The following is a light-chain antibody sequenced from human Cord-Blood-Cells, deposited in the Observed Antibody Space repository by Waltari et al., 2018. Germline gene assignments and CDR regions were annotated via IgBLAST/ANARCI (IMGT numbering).Light chain of an antibody. CDR1: SSDVRGYNY. Sequence: QSALTQPASVSGPPGQSITISCTGTSSDVRGYNYVSWYQQHPGKAPKLMIYEVSNRPSGVSNRFSGSKAGNTASLTISGLQAEDEADYYCSSYTSSSTLVFGGGTKLTVL. CDR2: EVS. V-gene: IGLV2-14*01. CDR3: SSYTSSSTLV. J-gene: IGLJ2*01.